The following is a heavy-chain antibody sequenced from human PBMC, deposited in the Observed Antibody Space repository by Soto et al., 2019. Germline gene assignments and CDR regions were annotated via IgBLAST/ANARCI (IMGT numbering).Heavy chain of an antibody. J-gene: IGHJ4*02. CDR3: ARAYGGGSLY. CDR2: IYWDDSK. CDR1: GFSLTTDRVG. V-gene: IGHV2-5*02. D-gene: IGHD3-10*01. Sequence: QITLKESGPTLVKPTQTLTLTCTFSGFSLTTDRVGVGWIRQPPEEPLEWLAVIYWDDSKTYRPSLESRLTITKDTSKYQVALTITNMDSLDTATYYCARAYGGGSLYRGQGTLVTVSS.